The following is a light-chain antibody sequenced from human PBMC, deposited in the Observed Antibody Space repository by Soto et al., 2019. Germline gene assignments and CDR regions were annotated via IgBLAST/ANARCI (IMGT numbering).Light chain of an antibody. V-gene: IGKV3-20*01. CDR3: QQYGSSPTT. CDR2: GAS. Sequence: EIVLTQSPGTLSLSPGERATLSCRASLSVSSSYLAWYQQEPGQAPRLLIYGASSRATGIPDRFSGSGSGTDFTLTISRLEPEDFAVYYCQQYGSSPTTFGQGAKVEIK. CDR1: LSVSSSY. J-gene: IGKJ1*01.